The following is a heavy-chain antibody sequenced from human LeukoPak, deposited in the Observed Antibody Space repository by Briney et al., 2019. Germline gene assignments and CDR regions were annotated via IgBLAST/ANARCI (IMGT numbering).Heavy chain of an antibody. D-gene: IGHD3-22*01. CDR3: ARVKYPDYYDTFDY. J-gene: IGHJ4*02. CDR2: INPNSGGT. Sequence: ASVKVSCKASGYTFINYNINWVRQAPGQGLEWMGWINPNSGGTNYAQKFQGRVTMTRDTSISTAYMELSRLRSDDTAVYYCARVKYPDYYDTFDYWGQGTLVTVSS. CDR1: GYTFINYN. V-gene: IGHV1-2*02.